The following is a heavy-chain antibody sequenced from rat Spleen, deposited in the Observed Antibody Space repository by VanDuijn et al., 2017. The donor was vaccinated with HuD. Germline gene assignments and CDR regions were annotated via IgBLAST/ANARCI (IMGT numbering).Heavy chain of an antibody. V-gene: IGHV5-25*01. CDR1: GFTFSNYY. CDR3: ARTTTYWYFDF. J-gene: IGHJ1*01. CDR2: ISTSGSRT. Sequence: EVQLVESGGGLVQPGRSLKLSCAASGFTFSNYYMAWVRQAPKKGLEWVATISTSGSRTYYPDSVKGRFTISRDNAKSSLYLQMNSLKSEDTATYYCARTTTYWYFDFWGPGTMVTVSS. D-gene: IGHD1-10*01.